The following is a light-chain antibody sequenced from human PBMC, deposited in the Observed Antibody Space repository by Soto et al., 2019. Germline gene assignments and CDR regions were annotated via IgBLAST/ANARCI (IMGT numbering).Light chain of an antibody. CDR3: QQYNDYSLA. J-gene: IGKJ4*01. CDR2: KAS. Sequence: DVQMTQSPSTLSASVGDSVTITCRASQSISSWVAWYQHKPGKAPNLLIYKASSLGSGVPSKLSGSGSGTEFTLTISSLQPDDSATYYCQQYNDYSLAFGGGTKVDIK. CDR1: QSISSW. V-gene: IGKV1-5*03.